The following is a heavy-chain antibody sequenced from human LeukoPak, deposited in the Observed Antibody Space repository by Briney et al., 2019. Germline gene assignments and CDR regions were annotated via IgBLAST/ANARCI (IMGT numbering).Heavy chain of an antibody. Sequence: SETLSLTCTVSGGSISSGSYYWSWIRQPAGKGLEWIGRIYTSGSTNYNLSLKSRVTISVDTSKNQFSLKLSSVTAADTAVYYCARAYSSSFAPFDYWGQGTLVTVSS. CDR2: IYTSGST. D-gene: IGHD6-6*01. CDR1: GGSISSGSYY. J-gene: IGHJ4*02. CDR3: ARAYSSSFAPFDY. V-gene: IGHV4-61*02.